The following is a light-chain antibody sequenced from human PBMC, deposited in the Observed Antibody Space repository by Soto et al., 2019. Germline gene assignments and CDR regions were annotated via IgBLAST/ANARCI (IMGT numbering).Light chain of an antibody. CDR3: CSFAGSYSYV. Sequence: SVLTQPRSVSGSPGQSVTISCTGTTSNVGGYNYVSWYQQHPSKAPKLMIYDVTKRPSGVPDRFSGSKSGNTASLTISGLQAEDEADYYCCSFAGSYSYVFGIGTKVTVL. V-gene: IGLV2-11*01. CDR1: TSNVGGYNY. CDR2: DVT. J-gene: IGLJ1*01.